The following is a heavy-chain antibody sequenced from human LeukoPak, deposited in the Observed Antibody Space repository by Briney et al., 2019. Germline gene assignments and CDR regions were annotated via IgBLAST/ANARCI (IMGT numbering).Heavy chain of an antibody. CDR3: AREDPQATVPEGLDV. Sequence: SETLSLTCTVSGGSISSYYWSWIPQPPGRGLEWIGYIYYSGTTNYNPSLKSRVTISVDTPKNQFSLKLTSVTAADTAVYYCAREDPQATVPEGLDVWGQGATVTVSS. V-gene: IGHV4-59*01. CDR1: GGSISSYY. CDR2: IYYSGTT. D-gene: IGHD4-17*01. J-gene: IGHJ6*02.